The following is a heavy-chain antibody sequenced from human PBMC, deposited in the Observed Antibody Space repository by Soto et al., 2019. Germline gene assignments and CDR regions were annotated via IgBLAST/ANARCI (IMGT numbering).Heavy chain of an antibody. CDR1: GFTFSSYS. CDR2: ISSSSTYI. CDR3: ARDLTGYDSSGYYVYYGMDV. Sequence: PGGSLRLSCAASGFTFSSYSMNWVRQAPGKGLEWVSSISSSSTYIYYADSMKGRFTISRDNAKNSLYLQMNSLRAEDTAMYYCARDLTGYDSSGYYVYYGMDVWGQGTTVTVSS. D-gene: IGHD3-22*01. V-gene: IGHV3-21*01. J-gene: IGHJ6*02.